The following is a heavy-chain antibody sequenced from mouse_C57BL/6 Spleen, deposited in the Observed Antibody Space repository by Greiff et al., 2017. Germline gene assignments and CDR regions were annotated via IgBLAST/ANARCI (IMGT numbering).Heavy chain of an antibody. V-gene: IGHV5-6*01. CDR1: GFTFSSYG. CDR3: ARPLYSNGYAMDY. CDR2: ISSGGSYT. Sequence: EVQVVESGGDLVKPGGSLKLSCAASGFTFSSYGMSWVRQTPDKRLEWVATISSGGSYTYYPDSVKGRFTISRDNAKNTLYLQMSSLKSEDTAMYYCARPLYSNGYAMDYWGQGTSVTVSS. J-gene: IGHJ4*01. D-gene: IGHD2-5*01.